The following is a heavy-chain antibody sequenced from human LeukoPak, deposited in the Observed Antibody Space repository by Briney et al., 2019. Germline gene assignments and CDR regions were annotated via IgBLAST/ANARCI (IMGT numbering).Heavy chain of an antibody. D-gene: IGHD1-26*01. CDR2: ISSSSSYI. J-gene: IGHJ4*02. CDR3: ASDYTRLSGSYRY. CDR1: GFTFSSYS. V-gene: IGHV3-21*01. Sequence: GGSLKLSCAASGFTFSSYSMNWVRQAPGKGLEWVSSISSSSSYIYYADSVKGRFTISRDNAKNSMYLQMNSLRAEDTAVYYCASDYTRLSGSYRYWGQGTLVTVSS.